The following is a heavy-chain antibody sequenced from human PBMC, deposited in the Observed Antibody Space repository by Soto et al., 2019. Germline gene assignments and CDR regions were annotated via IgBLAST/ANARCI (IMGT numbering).Heavy chain of an antibody. V-gene: IGHV2-5*02. D-gene: IGHD1-7*01. J-gene: IGHJ4*02. CDR1: GFSLSTSGVG. CDR3: AHRRIGVSQWNYGDFDY. Sequence: QITLKESGPTLVNPTQTLTLTCTFSGFSLSTSGVGVGWIRQPPGKALEGLVIIYWDDDKRYSPSLRGRLTITKDTSKNQVVLTMTNVDPEDTATYFCAHRRIGVSQWNYGDFDYWGKGTLVTVSS. CDR2: IYWDDDK.